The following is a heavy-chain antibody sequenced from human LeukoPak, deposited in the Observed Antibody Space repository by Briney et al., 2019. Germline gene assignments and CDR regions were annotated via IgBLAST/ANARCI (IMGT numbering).Heavy chain of an antibody. Sequence: ASVKVSCKASGYTFTSYDINWVRQATGQGLEWMGWMNPNSGNTGYAQKFQGRVTITRNTSISTAYMELSSLRSEDTAVYYCARVGVDWNSNWFDPWGQGTLVTVSS. CDR3: ARVGVDWNSNWFDP. D-gene: IGHD1/OR15-1a*01. V-gene: IGHV1-8*03. CDR1: GYTFTSYD. CDR2: MNPNSGNT. J-gene: IGHJ5*02.